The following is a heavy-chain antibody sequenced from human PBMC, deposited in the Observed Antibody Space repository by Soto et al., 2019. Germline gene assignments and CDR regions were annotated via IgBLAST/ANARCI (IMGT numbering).Heavy chain of an antibody. CDR2: INPNSGGT. J-gene: IGHJ6*02. Sequence: QVQLVQSGAEVKKPGASVKVSCKASGYTFTGYYMHWVRQAPGQGLEWMGWINPNSGGTNYAQKFQGWVTMTRDTSISTDYMELSRLRCDDTAVYYCARSRGTDYDFWSGYPKSNYYYGMDVWGQGTTVTVSS. CDR1: GYTFTGYY. CDR3: ARSRGTDYDFWSGYPKSNYYYGMDV. V-gene: IGHV1-2*04. D-gene: IGHD3-3*01.